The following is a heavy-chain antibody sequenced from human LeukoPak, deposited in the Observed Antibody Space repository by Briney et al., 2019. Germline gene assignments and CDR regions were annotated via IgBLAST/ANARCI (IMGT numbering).Heavy chain of an antibody. Sequence: SETLSLTCTVSGGSISSYYWSWIRQPAGKGLEWIGRIYTSGSTNYNPSLKSRVTMSVDTSKNQFSLKLSSATAADTAVYYCARDLIDYGDYDRPSNWFDPWGQGTLATVSS. D-gene: IGHD4-17*01. V-gene: IGHV4-4*07. CDR3: ARDLIDYGDYDRPSNWFDP. CDR2: IYTSGST. CDR1: GGSISSYY. J-gene: IGHJ5*02.